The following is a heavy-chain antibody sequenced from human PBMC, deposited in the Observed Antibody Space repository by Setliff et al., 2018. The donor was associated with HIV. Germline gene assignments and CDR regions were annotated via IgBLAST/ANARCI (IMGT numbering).Heavy chain of an antibody. J-gene: IGHJ4*02. CDR2: IYYSGST. D-gene: IGHD5-12*01. CDR1: GGSVSSTSNY. V-gene: IGHV4-39*01. CDR3: ARVQVGGYNFYFDY. Sequence: PSETLSLTCSVSGGSVSSTSNYWGWIRQPPGKGLEWIGSIYYSGSTYYNPSLKSRVTISVDTSKNQFSLKLSSVTAADTAVDYCARVQVGGYNFYFDYWGQGTLVTVSS.